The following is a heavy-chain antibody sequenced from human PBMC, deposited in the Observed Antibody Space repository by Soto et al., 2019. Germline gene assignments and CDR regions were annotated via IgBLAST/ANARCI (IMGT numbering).Heavy chain of an antibody. CDR1: GYTFTSYA. J-gene: IGHJ5*02. Sequence: GASVKVSCKASGYTFTSYAMHWVRQAPGQRLEWMGWINAGNGNTKYSQKFQGRVTITRDTSASTAYMELSSLRSEDTAVYYCASWSPDGYNSYNWFDPWGQGTLVTVSS. V-gene: IGHV1-3*01. CDR2: INAGNGNT. CDR3: ASWSPDGYNSYNWFDP. D-gene: IGHD1-1*01.